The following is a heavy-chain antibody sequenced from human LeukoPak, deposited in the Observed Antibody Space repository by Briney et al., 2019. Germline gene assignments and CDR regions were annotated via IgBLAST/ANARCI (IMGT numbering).Heavy chain of an antibody. D-gene: IGHD6-6*01. J-gene: IGHJ5*02. Sequence: SGTLSLTCAVSGGSISSNNWWSWVRQPPGKGLEWIGSIYYSGSTYYNPSLKSRVTISVDTSKNQFSLKLSSVTAADTAVYYCARANSSLNWFDPWGQGTLVTVSS. CDR3: ARANSSLNWFDP. CDR2: IYYSGST. V-gene: IGHV4-4*02. CDR1: GGSISSNNW.